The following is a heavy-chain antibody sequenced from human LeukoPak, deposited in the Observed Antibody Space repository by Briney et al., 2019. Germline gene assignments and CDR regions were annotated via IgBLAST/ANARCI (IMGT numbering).Heavy chain of an antibody. CDR3: GFMNSVRATLHFASMYV. D-gene: IGHD3-10*02. CDR2: ISGSGGST. J-gene: IGHJ6*04. V-gene: IGHV3-23*01. CDR1: AARTVLIG. Sequence: GGSLRLSHPPAARTVLIGCVGSARQAPGKGLEWVSAISGSGGSTYYADSVKGRFTISRDNSKNTLYLQMNSLRAEDTARYVRGFMNSVRATLHFASMYVWGKGTTVTVSS.